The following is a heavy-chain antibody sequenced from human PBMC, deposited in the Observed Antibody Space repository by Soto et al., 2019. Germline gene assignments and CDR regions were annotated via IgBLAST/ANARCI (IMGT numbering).Heavy chain of an antibody. Sequence: PGESLKISCKGSGYSFTSYWIGWVRQMPGKGLERMGIIYPGDSDTRYSPSFQGQVTISADKSISNAYLQWSSLKASDTAMYYCARLGTAARLLSGNGMDVWGQGTTVTVSS. CDR1: GYSFTSYW. CDR2: IYPGDSDT. V-gene: IGHV5-51*01. CDR3: ARLGTAARLLSGNGMDV. J-gene: IGHJ6*02. D-gene: IGHD6-6*01.